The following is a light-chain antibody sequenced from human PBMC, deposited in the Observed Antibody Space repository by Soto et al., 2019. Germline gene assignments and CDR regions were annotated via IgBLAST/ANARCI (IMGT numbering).Light chain of an antibody. Sequence: QSALTQPASVSGSPGQPITISCTGTSSDVGGYKYVSWYQLHPGKAPKLMIYEVSNRPSGISHSFSATKSGNTASLTISGLQAEEEADYYCFSYTSSTAYVFGTWTNVTV. V-gene: IGLV2-14*01. CDR1: SSDVGGYKY. CDR2: EVS. CDR3: FSYTSSTAYV. J-gene: IGLJ1*01.